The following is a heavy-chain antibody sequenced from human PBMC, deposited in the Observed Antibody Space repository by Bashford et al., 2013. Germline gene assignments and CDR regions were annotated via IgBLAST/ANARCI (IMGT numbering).Heavy chain of an antibody. D-gene: IGHD4-17*01. CDR3: GRDPNGDYIGAFDF. CDR2: ISWNSVNI. J-gene: IGHJ3*01. V-gene: IGHV3-9*01. CDR1: GFTFDDYA. Sequence: SGGSLRLSCAASGFTFDDYAMHWVRQVPGKGLEWVSGISWNSVNIGYADSVKGRFTISRDNAKNTLYLQMNSLRAEDSAVYYCGRDPNGDYIGAFDFWGQGTMVTVSS.